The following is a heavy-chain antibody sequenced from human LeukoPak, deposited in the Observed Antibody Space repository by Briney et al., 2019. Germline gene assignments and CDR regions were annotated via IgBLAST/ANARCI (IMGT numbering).Heavy chain of an antibody. V-gene: IGHV4-28*01. D-gene: IGHD6-19*01. CDR3: ARSIAVAGMSAFDV. Sequence: MASETLSLTCAVSGYSIRSSNWWGWIRQPPGKGLEWIGYIYYSGSTYYNPSLKSRVTMSVDTSKNQFSLILSSVTAVDTAVYYCARSIAVAGMSAFDVWGQGTMVTVSS. CDR1: GYSIRSSNW. CDR2: IYYSGST. J-gene: IGHJ3*01.